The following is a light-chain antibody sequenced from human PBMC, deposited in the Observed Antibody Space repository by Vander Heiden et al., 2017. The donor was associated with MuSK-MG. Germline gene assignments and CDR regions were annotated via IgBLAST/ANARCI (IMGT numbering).Light chain of an antibody. CDR1: QGISGA. CDR2: DAS. CDR3: RQFSSYSWT. J-gene: IGKJ1*01. Sequence: ATQLTQSPSSLSASVGDRVTISCRASQGISGAVAWYQQKPGKAPTLLIDDASAVESGVPSRFSGSGSGTDFTLTISGLQPEDFATYFSRQFSSYSWTFGQGTRVEIK. V-gene: IGKV1-13*02.